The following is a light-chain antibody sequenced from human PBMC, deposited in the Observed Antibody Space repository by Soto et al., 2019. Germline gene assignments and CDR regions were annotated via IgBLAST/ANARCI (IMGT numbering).Light chain of an antibody. J-gene: IGKJ4*01. CDR1: QSVLSTSNNKHY. Sequence: DIVMTQAPDSLAVSLGERATINCKSGQSVLSTSNNKHYLAWYQQKPGQPPKLLIYWASTRESGVPDRFSGSGSGTDFTLTISSLQAEDVAVYYCQQYYNTRTFGGGTKVEIK. CDR3: QQYYNTRT. V-gene: IGKV4-1*01. CDR2: WAS.